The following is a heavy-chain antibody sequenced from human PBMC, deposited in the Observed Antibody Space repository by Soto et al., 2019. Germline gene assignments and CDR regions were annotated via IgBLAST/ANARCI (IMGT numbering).Heavy chain of an antibody. J-gene: IGHJ3*02. V-gene: IGHV4-59*01. CDR3: ARMNQLAPKRNAFDI. Sequence: SSETLSLTCAVSGDSISGYYWTWIRQSPGKGLEWIGYIHYSGNSNYSPSLKSRVTMSVDTSKNQFSLRLSSVTAADTAVYYCARMNQLAPKRNAFDIWGQGTMVTVSS. D-gene: IGHD1-1*01. CDR2: IHYSGNS. CDR1: GDSISGYY.